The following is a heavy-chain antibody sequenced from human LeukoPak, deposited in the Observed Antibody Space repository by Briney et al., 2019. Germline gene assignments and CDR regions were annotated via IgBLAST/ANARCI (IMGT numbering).Heavy chain of an antibody. CDR2: IYYSGST. CDR3: ARDSYSGSYQDAFDI. CDR1: GGSISSSGDY. D-gene: IGHD1-26*01. J-gene: IGHJ3*02. Sequence: SETLSLTCAVSGGSISSSGDYWGWIRQPPGEGLEWIGSIYYSGSTSYNPSLMSRVTMSVDTSKNQFSLKLSSVTAADTAVYFCARDSYSGSYQDAFDIWGQGTMVTVSS. V-gene: IGHV4-39*07.